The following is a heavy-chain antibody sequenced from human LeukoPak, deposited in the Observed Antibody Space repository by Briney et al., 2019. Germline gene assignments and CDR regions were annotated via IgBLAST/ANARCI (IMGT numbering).Heavy chain of an antibody. CDR3: AKDLRTYKNYYFDY. J-gene: IGHJ4*02. CDR1: GFTFSSYA. V-gene: IGHV3-23*01. D-gene: IGHD5-24*01. Sequence: GGSLRLSCAASGFTFSSYAMSWVRQAPGKGLEWVSGISGSGSSTYYADSVKGRFTTSRDNSKNTLSLQMNSLRAEDTAVYYCAKDLRTYKNYYFDYWGQGTLVTVSS. CDR2: ISGSGSST.